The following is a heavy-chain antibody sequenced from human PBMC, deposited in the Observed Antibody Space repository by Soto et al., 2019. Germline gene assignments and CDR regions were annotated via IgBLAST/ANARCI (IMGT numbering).Heavy chain of an antibody. V-gene: IGHV4-34*01. CDR3: ARGWGLGVFDY. Sequence: SETLSLTCAVYGGSFSGYYWNWIRQPPGRGLEWIGEINHSGSTNYNPSLKSRVTISVDTSKNQFSLKLSSVTAADTAVYYCARGWGLGVFDYWGQGILVTVSS. CDR2: INHSGST. J-gene: IGHJ4*02. CDR1: GGSFSGYY. D-gene: IGHD3-16*01.